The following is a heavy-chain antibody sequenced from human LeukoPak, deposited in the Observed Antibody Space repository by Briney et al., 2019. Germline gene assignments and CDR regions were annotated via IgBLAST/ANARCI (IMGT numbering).Heavy chain of an antibody. D-gene: IGHD4-17*01. J-gene: IGHJ5*02. V-gene: IGHV1-8*01. CDR2: MNPNTGNT. CDR3: ARSRYGDYSP. Sequence: ASVKVSCKTSGYTFTNYDINWVRQASGQGLEWMGWMNPNTGNTGYALKFQGRVTMTRDTSTSTAYMELRNLRSEDTAVYFCARSRYGDYSPWGQGTLVIVSS. CDR1: GYTFTNYD.